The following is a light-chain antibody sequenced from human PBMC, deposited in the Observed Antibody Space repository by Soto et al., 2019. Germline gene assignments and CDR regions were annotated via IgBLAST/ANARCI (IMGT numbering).Light chain of an antibody. Sequence: QSVLTQPRSVSGSPGQSVTISCTGTSSDVGGYNYVSWYQQHPGKAPKLMIYDVSNRPSGVPDRFSGSKSGNTASLTISGLQDEDESDYYCCSYAGSVVFGGGTQLTVL. J-gene: IGLJ2*01. CDR1: SSDVGGYNY. CDR3: CSYAGSVV. V-gene: IGLV2-11*01. CDR2: DVS.